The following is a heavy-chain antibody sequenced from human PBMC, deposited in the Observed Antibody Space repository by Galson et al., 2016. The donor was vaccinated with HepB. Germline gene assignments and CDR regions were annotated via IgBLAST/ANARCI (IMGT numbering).Heavy chain of an antibody. CDR2: VYQSGSN. V-gene: IGHV4-4*02. CDR1: GGSMSSGNW. Sequence: SETLSLTCAVSGGSMSSGNWWSWVRQPPGKGLEWIGEVYQSGSNNYSPSLKSRATISIDKSKNQFSLKLTSVTAADAAVYYCARVPPRYYYYYGMDVWGQGTTVTVSS. J-gene: IGHJ6*02. CDR3: ARVPPRYYYYYGMDV.